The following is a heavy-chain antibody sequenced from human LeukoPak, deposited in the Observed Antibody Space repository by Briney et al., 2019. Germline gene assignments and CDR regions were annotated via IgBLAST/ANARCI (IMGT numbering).Heavy chain of an antibody. V-gene: IGHV4-4*07. CDR2: IYTSGST. D-gene: IGHD4-17*01. J-gene: IGHJ5*02. CDR3: ARDLDYADYGWFDP. Sequence: SETLSLTCTVSGGSISSYYWSWIRQPAGKGLEWIGRIYTSGSTNYNPSLKSRVTMSVDTSNNQVSLKLSSVAAAGTAVYYCARDLDYADYGWFDPWGQGTLVTVSS. CDR1: GGSISSYY.